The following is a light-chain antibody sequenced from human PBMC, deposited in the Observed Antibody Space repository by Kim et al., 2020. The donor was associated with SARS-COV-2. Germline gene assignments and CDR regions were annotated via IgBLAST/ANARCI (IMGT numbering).Light chain of an antibody. J-gene: IGLJ2*01. CDR2: EYN. CDR1: SGRIARNY. V-gene: IGLV6-57*03. Sequence: GQTVTISCPRSSGRIARNYVQCYQQRPGSAPTTVIYEYNQRPSGVPDRFSGSIDSSSNSASLTISGLKTEDEADYYCQSYDSSNVVFGGGTQLTVL. CDR3: QSYDSSNVV.